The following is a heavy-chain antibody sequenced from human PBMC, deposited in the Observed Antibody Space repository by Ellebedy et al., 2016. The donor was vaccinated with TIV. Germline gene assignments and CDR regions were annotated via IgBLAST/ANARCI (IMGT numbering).Heavy chain of an antibody. J-gene: IGHJ4*02. CDR2: IDDDGGTM. D-gene: IGHD3-10*01. CDR3: ATLWFGVGYFDY. CDR1: GPTRTNSW. V-gene: IGHV3-74*01. Sequence: GESLKISXDTSGPTRTNSWMHWVRQAPGKGLMWVSRIDDDGGTMNYADSVKGRFTVSRDNAKNTLYLQMNSLRAEDTAVYYCATLWFGVGYFDYWGQGTLVTVSS.